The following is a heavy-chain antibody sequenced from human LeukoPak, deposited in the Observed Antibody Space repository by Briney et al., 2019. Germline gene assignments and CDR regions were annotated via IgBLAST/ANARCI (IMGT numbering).Heavy chain of an antibody. D-gene: IGHD4-17*01. V-gene: IGHV1-18*04. CDR1: GYTFVSYG. J-gene: IGHJ6*03. CDR3: ASSEGMTTVTASYYYYYYMDV. Sequence: ASVKVSCKASGYTFVSYGITWVRQAPGQGLEWMGWISVYNGDTKYAQNLQGRVTLTTDTSTSTAYMELGSLRSEDTAVYYCASSEGMTTVTASYYYYYYMDVWGKGTTVTVSS. CDR2: ISVYNGDT.